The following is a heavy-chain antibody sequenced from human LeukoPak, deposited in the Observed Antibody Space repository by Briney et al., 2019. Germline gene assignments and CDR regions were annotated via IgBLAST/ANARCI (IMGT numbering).Heavy chain of an antibody. CDR3: ARVQGSSGYSNDY. D-gene: IGHD3-22*01. V-gene: IGHV3-48*04. CDR2: ISSSGSTI. CDR1: GFTFSSYA. J-gene: IGHJ4*02. Sequence: GGSLRLSCAASGFTFSSYAMSWVRQAPGKGLEWVSYISSSGSTIYYADSVKGRFTISRDNAKNSLYLQMNSLRAEDTAVYYCARVQGSSGYSNDYWGQGTPVTVSS.